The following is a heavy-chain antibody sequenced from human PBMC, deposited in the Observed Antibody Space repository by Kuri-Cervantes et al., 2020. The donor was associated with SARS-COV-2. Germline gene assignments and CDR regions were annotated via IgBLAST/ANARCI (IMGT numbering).Heavy chain of an antibody. CDR2: ISYDGSNK. D-gene: IGHD2-21*01. Sequence: GGSLRLSCAASGFTFSSYAMHWVHQAPGKGLEWVAVISYDGSNKYYADSVKGRFTISRDNSKNTLYLQMNSLRAEDTAVYYCARDRVGVHDYWGQGTLVTVSS. CDR1: GFTFSSYA. J-gene: IGHJ4*02. CDR3: ARDRVGVHDY. V-gene: IGHV3-30-3*01.